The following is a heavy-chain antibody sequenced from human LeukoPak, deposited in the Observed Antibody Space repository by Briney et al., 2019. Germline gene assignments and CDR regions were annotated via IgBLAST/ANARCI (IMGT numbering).Heavy chain of an antibody. D-gene: IGHD6-19*01. CDR2: ISGSGGST. CDR1: GFTFGSYA. Sequence: PAGGSLRLSCAASGFTFGSYAMSWVRQAPGKGLEWGSVISGSGGSTDYADSVKGRFTISRDNSKNTLYLQMNSLRAEDTAVYYCAKGSSVEGNQHKDYWGQGTLVTVSS. J-gene: IGHJ4*02. CDR3: AKGSSVEGNQHKDY. V-gene: IGHV3-23*01.